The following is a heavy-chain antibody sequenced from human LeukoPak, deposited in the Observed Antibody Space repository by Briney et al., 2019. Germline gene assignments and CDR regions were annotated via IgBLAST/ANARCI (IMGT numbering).Heavy chain of an antibody. CDR3: ARLTGTRRCIDI. Sequence: SETLSLTCTVSGGSISSSSYYWGWIRQPPGKGLEWIGSIYYSGSAYYNPSLKSRVTISVDTSKNQFSLKLSSVTAADTAVYYCARLTGTRRCIDIWGQGTMVTVSS. CDR1: GGSISSSSYY. CDR2: IYYSGSA. D-gene: IGHD1-7*01. J-gene: IGHJ3*02. V-gene: IGHV4-39*07.